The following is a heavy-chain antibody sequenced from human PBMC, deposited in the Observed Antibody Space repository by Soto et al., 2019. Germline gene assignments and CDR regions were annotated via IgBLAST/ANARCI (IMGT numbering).Heavy chain of an antibody. D-gene: IGHD2-2*01. V-gene: IGHV3-21*01. CDR2: ISSRSSYI. CDR1: GFTFSSYS. CDR3: AREPCSGTSCYDFAV. J-gene: IGHJ4*02. Sequence: EVQLVESGGGLVKPGGSLRLSCAASGFTFSSYSMNWVRQAPGKGLEWVSSISSRSSYIYYADSVKGRFTISRDKAKNSLLLQRNSLRAEDTAVYYCAREPCSGTSCYDFAVGAQGTLVTVSS.